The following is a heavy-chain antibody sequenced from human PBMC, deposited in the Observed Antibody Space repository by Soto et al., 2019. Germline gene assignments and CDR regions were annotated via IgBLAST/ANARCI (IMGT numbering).Heavy chain of an antibody. V-gene: IGHV4-4*07. Sequence: SETLSLTCTVSGVSISSYYWSWIRLPAWKGLEWVGRIYTSGSAKYNSSLTSRITLSFDTYKTQFPLTLSLVTAAAMAEDSYERDPVPDAIGGYYYYYGIDVWGQGTQVTVSS. CDR2: IYTSGSA. CDR1: GVSISSYY. D-gene: IGHD2-2*01. J-gene: IGHJ6*02. CDR3: ERDPVPDAIGGYYYYYGIDV.